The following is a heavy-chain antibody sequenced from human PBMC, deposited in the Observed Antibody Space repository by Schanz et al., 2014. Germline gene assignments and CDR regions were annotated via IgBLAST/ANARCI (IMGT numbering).Heavy chain of an antibody. V-gene: IGHV3-23*04. CDR2: MYINSGST. J-gene: IGHJ3*01. CDR3: ARDGGRDGYNLAFDV. CDR1: GFNFGSYA. Sequence: EVQLVESGGGLIHPGGSLRLSCAASGFNFGSYAMSWVRQAPGKGLEWISSMYINSGSTQYADSVKGRFIISRDSSKNTLFLQMNSLRAEDTAVYFCARDGGRDGYNLAFDVWGQGTLVTVSS. D-gene: IGHD5-12*01.